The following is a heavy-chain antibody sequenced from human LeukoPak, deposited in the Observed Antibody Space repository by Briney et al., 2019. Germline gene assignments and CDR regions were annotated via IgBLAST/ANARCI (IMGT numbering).Heavy chain of an antibody. J-gene: IGHJ4*02. CDR2: ISSSGSTI. V-gene: IGHV3-48*03. CDR1: GFTFSSYE. D-gene: IGHD3-9*01. Sequence: PGGSLRLSCAASGFTFSSYEMNWVRQAPGKGLEWVSYISSSGSTIYYADSVKGRFTISRDNAKNSLYLQMNSLRAEDTAVYYCARALGYDILTGYYTAGDYWGQGTLVTVSS. CDR3: ARALGYDILTGYYTAGDY.